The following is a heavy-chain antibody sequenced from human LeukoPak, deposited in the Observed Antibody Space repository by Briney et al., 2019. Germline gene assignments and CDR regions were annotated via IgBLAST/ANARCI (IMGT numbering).Heavy chain of an antibody. V-gene: IGHV4-34*01. CDR3: ARLVGTTLWGYAMDV. D-gene: IGHD1-1*01. CDR1: GGSFSGYY. CDR2: INHSGTT. Sequence: PSETLSLTCGVNGGSFSGYYWSWIRQPPGKGLEWIGEINHSGTTNYSPSLKSRVTMSVDASKKYFSLRLTSVTAADTAVYYCARLVGTTLWGYAMDVWGKGTTVVVSS. J-gene: IGHJ6*04.